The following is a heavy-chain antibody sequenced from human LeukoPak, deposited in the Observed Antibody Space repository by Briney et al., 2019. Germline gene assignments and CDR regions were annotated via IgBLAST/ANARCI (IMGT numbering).Heavy chain of an antibody. V-gene: IGHV4-39*01. CDR3: ARTLRYFDWLSYFDY. D-gene: IGHD3-9*01. J-gene: IGHJ4*02. Sequence: SETLSLTCTVSGGSISSSSYYWGWIRQPPGKGLEWIGSIYYSGSTYYNPSLKSRVTISVDASKNQFSLKLSSVTAADTAVYYCARTLRYFDWLSYFDYWGQGTLVTVSS. CDR2: IYYSGST. CDR1: GGSISSSSYY.